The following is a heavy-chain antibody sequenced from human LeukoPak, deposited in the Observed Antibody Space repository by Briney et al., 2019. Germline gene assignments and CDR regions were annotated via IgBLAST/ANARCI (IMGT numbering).Heavy chain of an antibody. CDR3: ASLGKLGYYFDY. Sequence: PSETLSLTCTVSNGSISSSSYYWGWVRQPPGKGLEWIGTIYYSGRTYYNPPLESRLTISVDTSKNQFSLNLSSVTAADTAVYYCASLGKLGYYFDYWGQGTLVTVSS. CDR2: IYYSGRT. V-gene: IGHV4-39*01. J-gene: IGHJ4*02. D-gene: IGHD3-16*01. CDR1: NGSISSSSYY.